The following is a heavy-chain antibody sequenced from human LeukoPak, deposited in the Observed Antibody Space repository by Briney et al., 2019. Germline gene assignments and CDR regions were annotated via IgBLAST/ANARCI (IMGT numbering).Heavy chain of an antibody. Sequence: GASVKVSCKASGYTFTGYYMHWVRQAPGQGLEWMGWINPNSGGTNYAQKFQGRVTMTRDTSISTAYMELSRLRSEDTAVYYCARGSPTVTTSDYYYYYMDVWGKGTTVTVSS. CDR1: GYTFTGYY. CDR2: INPNSGGT. V-gene: IGHV1-2*02. J-gene: IGHJ6*03. D-gene: IGHD4-17*01. CDR3: ARGSPTVTTSDYYYYYMDV.